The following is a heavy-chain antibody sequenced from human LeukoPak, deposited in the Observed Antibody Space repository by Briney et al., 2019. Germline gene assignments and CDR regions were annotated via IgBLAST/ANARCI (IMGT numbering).Heavy chain of an antibody. CDR1: GFTFSSYS. V-gene: IGHV3-9*03. CDR2: ISWNSDSI. D-gene: IGHD2-2*01. Sequence: GGSLRLSCAASGFTFSSYSMNWVRQAPGKGLEWVSGISWNSDSIGYADSVKGRFTISRDNAKNSLYLQMNSLRAEDMALYYCAKGSNQDIVVVPGYYYMDVWGKGTTVTVSS. J-gene: IGHJ6*03. CDR3: AKGSNQDIVVVPGYYYMDV.